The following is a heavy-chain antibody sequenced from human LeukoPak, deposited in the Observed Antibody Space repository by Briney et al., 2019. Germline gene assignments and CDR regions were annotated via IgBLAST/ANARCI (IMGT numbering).Heavy chain of an antibody. CDR1: GYTFTGYY. CDR2: INPNSGGT. D-gene: IGHD3-22*01. J-gene: IGHJ4*02. V-gene: IGHV1-2*02. CDR3: ARVLYGYDSSDYPFDY. Sequence: ASVKVSCKASGYTFTGYYMHWVRQAPGQGLEWMGWINPNSGGTNYAQKFQGRVTMTRDTSISTAYMELSRLRSDDTAVYYCARVLYGYDSSDYPFDYWGQGTLVTVSS.